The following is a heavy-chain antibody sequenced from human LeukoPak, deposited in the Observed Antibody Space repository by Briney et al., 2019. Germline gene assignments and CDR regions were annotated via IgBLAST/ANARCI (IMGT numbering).Heavy chain of an antibody. CDR2: ISDSGGYT. V-gene: IGHV3-23*01. CDR3: VKGETVAVD. Sequence: GGSLRLSCTASGFTFSSYAMSWVRQAPGKGLEWVSAISDSGGYTYYADSVKVRFTVSRDNSKKTVFLQMNSLRAEDTAIYYCVKGETVAVDWGQGTMVTVSS. J-gene: IGHJ3*01. CDR1: GFTFSSYA. D-gene: IGHD6-19*01.